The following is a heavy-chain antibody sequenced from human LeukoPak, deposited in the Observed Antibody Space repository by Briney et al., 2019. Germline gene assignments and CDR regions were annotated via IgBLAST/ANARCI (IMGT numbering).Heavy chain of an antibody. CDR3: ASMATRYYFDY. Sequence: GRPLRLSCAASGFTFSSYAMHWVRQAPGKGLEWVAVISYDGSNKYYADSVKSRFTISRDNSMNTLYLQMNSLRAEDTAVYYCASMATRYYFDYWGQGTLVTVSS. CDR2: ISYDGSNK. D-gene: IGHD5-12*01. J-gene: IGHJ4*02. V-gene: IGHV3-30*04. CDR1: GFTFSSYA.